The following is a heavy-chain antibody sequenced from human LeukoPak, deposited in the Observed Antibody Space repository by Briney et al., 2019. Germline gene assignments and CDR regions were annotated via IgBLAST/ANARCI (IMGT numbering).Heavy chain of an antibody. CDR2: IWYDGSNK. CDR1: GFTFSSYG. CDR3: ARDGIAVADY. Sequence: PGRSLRLSCAASGFTFSSYGMHWVRQAPGKGLEWAAVIWYDGSNKYYADSVKGRFTISRDNSKNTLYLQMNSLRAEDTAVYYCARDGIAVADYWGQGTLVTVSS. V-gene: IGHV3-33*01. J-gene: IGHJ4*02. D-gene: IGHD6-19*01.